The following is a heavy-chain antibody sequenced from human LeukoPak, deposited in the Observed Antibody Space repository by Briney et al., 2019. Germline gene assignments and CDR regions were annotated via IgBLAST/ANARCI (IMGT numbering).Heavy chain of an antibody. Sequence: SQTLSPTCTVSGGSISSGDYYWSWIRQPPGKGLEWIGYIYYSGSTYYNPSLKSRVTISVDTSKNQFSLKLSSVTAADTAVYYCARRSIVVVPAAPFDYWGQGTLVTVSS. CDR1: GGSISSGDYY. J-gene: IGHJ4*02. CDR2: IYYSGST. V-gene: IGHV4-30-4*01. D-gene: IGHD2-2*01. CDR3: ARRSIVVVPAAPFDY.